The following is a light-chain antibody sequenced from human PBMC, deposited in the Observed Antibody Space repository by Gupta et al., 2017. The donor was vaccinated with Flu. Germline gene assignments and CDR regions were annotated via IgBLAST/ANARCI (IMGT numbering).Light chain of an antibody. Sequence: PGQTARDACSGDALAQQYSYWYQQKASQAPVLVIFEDNKRPSGIPGRFSGSSSGTLATLTIGGAQVEEEADYYCFSADSSGDPGFGGGTKLTVL. V-gene: IGLV3-10*01. CDR1: ALAQQY. CDR3: FSADSSGDPG. CDR2: EDN. J-gene: IGLJ3*02.